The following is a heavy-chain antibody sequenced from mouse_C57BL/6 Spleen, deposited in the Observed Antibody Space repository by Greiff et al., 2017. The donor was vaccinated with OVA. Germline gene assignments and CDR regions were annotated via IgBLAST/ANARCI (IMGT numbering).Heavy chain of an antibody. D-gene: IGHD1-1*01. CDR1: GYTFTDYE. Sequence: VQLQQSGAELVRPGASVTLSCKASGYTFTDYEMHWVKQTPVHGLEWIGAIDPETGGTAYNQKFKGKAILTADKSSSTAYMELRSLTSEDSAVYYCTREIYYYGSSLFDYWGQGTTLTVSS. CDR2: IDPETGGT. V-gene: IGHV1-15*01. CDR3: TREIYYYGSSLFDY. J-gene: IGHJ2*01.